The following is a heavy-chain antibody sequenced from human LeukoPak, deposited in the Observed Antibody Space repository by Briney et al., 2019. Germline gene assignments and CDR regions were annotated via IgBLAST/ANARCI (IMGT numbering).Heavy chain of an antibody. CDR3: ARGDTAMPSWNWYDP. J-gene: IGHJ5*02. CDR2: ITGSGGST. V-gene: IGHV3-64*01. D-gene: IGHD5-18*01. Sequence: GGSLRLSCTASGFTFNLYAMTWVRQAPGKGLEWVSAITGSGGSTYYANSVKGRFTISRDNSKNTLYLQMGSLRAEDMAVYYCARGDTAMPSWNWYDPWGQGTLVTVSS. CDR1: GFTFNLYA.